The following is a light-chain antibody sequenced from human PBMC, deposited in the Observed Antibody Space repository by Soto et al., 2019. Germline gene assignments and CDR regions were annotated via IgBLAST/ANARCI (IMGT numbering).Light chain of an antibody. J-gene: IGKJ1*01. CDR3: QQSYSSPPT. CDR2: SAS. V-gene: IGKV1-39*01. CDR1: LSISSY. Sequence: DIQMTQSPSSLSASIGDRLTITCRASLSISSYLNWYQQKPGKAPVLLIYSASNLESGVPSRFSGSRSGPDFTLTISSLQPEDFATYYCQQSYSSPPTFGQGTKVDIK.